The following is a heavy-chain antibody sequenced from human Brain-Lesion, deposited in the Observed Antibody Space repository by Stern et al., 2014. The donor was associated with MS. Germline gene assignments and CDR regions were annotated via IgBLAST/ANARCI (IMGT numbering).Heavy chain of an antibody. J-gene: IGHJ6*02. Sequence: VQLEESGAEVKKPGASVKVSCKTSGYIFSGYYIHWVRQAPGQGLEWIAWIHPKTGGTKHAQKFQGRVTMSRDTSISTAYVELSSLTSDDTAVYYCARDQRGITIFGVVTDYYYLGMDVWGQGTTVTVSS. CDR1: GYIFSGYY. CDR2: IHPKTGGT. V-gene: IGHV1-2*02. CDR3: ARDQRGITIFGVVTDYYYLGMDV. D-gene: IGHD3-3*01.